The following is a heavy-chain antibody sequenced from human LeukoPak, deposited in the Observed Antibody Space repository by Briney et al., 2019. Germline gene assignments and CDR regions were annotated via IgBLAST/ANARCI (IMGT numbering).Heavy chain of an antibody. CDR2: MNPKSGNT. D-gene: IGHD3-22*01. J-gene: IGHJ4*02. CDR3: ATGPRSSWLFNPAEDY. Sequence: ASVKVSCTASGYTFTNYDINWVRQATGQGLEWMGWMNPKSGNTGCAQKLQGRVTMTRNNSISTAYMELSSLRSEDTAVYYCATGPRSSWLFNPAEDYWGQGTLVTVSS. V-gene: IGHV1-8*01. CDR1: GYTFTNYD.